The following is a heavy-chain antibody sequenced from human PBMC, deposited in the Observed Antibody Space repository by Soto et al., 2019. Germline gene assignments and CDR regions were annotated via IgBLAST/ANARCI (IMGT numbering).Heavy chain of an antibody. CDR2: ISGSGGST. J-gene: IGHJ6*02. CDR1: GFTFSSNW. Sequence: LRLSCAASGFTFSSNWMHWVRQAPGKGLEWVSGISGSGGSTYYADSVKGRFTFSRDNSKNTLYLQMNSLRAEDTAVYYCAKALSYGMDVWGQGTTVTVSS. V-gene: IGHV3-23*01. CDR3: AKALSYGMDV.